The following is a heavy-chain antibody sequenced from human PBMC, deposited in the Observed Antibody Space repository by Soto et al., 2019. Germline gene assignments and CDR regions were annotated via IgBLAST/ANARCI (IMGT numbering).Heavy chain of an antibody. CDR1: GGTFSSYA. D-gene: IGHD5-18*01. CDR3: ARDPMVSLYYYYGMDV. J-gene: IGHJ6*02. Sequence: SVKVSCKASGGTFSSYATSWVRQAPGQGLEWMGGIIPIFGTANYAQKFQGRVTITADKSTSTAYMELSSLRSEDTAVYYCARDPMVSLYYYYGMDVWGQGTTVTVSS. V-gene: IGHV1-69*06. CDR2: IIPIFGTA.